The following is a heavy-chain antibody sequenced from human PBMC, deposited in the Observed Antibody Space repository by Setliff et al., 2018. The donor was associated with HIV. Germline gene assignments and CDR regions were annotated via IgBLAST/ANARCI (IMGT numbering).Heavy chain of an antibody. J-gene: IGHJ4*02. CDR3: ARVDKAYCGGYYSLDY. CDR2: IYTSGST. CDR1: GGSISSGSYF. V-gene: IGHV4-61*02. D-gene: IGHD2-21*01. Sequence: SETLSLTCTVSGGSISSGSYFWTWIRQPAGKGLGWIGRIYTSGSTNYNPSLKSRVTISVDTSKNQFSLKLSSVTAADTAVYYCARVDKAYCGGYYSLDYWGQGTLVTVSS.